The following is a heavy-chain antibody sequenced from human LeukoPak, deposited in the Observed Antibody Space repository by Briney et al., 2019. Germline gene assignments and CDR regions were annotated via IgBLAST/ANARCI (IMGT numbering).Heavy chain of an antibody. Sequence: GGSLRLSCAASGFTFSSYAMSRVRQAPGRGPEWVSVISGSGGTTYYADSVKGRVTISRDNSKNTLFLQMDSLRDEDTAIYYCAKAIGGSCYSSIGSWGQGTLVTVSS. D-gene: IGHD2-15*01. J-gene: IGHJ4*02. V-gene: IGHV3-23*01. CDR1: GFTFSSYA. CDR2: ISGSGGTT. CDR3: AKAIGGSCYSSIGS.